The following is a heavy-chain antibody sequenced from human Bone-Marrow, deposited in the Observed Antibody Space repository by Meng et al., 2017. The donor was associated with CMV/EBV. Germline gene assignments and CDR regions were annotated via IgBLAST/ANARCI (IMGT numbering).Heavy chain of an antibody. CDR1: GFTFSSYS. CDR3: AKGAVAAVPNPMDV. D-gene: IGHD6-13*01. V-gene: IGHV3-43*01. J-gene: IGHJ6*02. CDR2: ISWDGGST. Sequence: GESLKISCAASGFTFSSYSMNWVRQAPGKGLEWVSLISWDGGSTYYADSVKGRFTISRDNSKNSLYLQMNSLRTEDTALYYCAKGAVAAVPNPMDVWGQGTTVTVSS.